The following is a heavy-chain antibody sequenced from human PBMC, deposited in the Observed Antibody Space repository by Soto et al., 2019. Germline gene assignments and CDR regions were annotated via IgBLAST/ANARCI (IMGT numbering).Heavy chain of an antibody. CDR2: ISYDGSNK. V-gene: IGHV3-30-3*01. CDR1: GFTFSSYA. D-gene: IGHD3-10*01. CDR3: ARGGSFGGDY. J-gene: IGHJ4*02. Sequence: QVQLVESGGGVVQPGRSLRLSCAASGFTFSSYAMHWVRQAPGKGLEWVAVISYDGSNKYYADSVKGRFTISRDNSKNTLYLQMNSLRAEDTAVYYCARGGSFGGDYWGQGTLVTVSS.